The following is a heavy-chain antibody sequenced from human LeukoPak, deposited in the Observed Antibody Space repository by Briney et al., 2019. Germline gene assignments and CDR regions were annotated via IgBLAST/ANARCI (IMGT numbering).Heavy chain of an antibody. D-gene: IGHD2-15*01. CDR2: ISGGAVST. Sequence: GGSLRLSCAASGFTFSNYWMSWVRQAPGKGLEWVSGISGGAVSTSYADSVKGRFTISRDNSKNTLYLQMNSLRVEDTAVYYCAKSGRYCSGGSCYQEASLDYWGQGILVTVSS. CDR3: AKSGRYCSGGSCYQEASLDY. CDR1: GFTFSNYW. V-gene: IGHV3-23*01. J-gene: IGHJ4*02.